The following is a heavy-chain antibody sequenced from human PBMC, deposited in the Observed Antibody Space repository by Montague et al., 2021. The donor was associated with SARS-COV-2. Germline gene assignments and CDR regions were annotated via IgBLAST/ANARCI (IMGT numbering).Heavy chain of an antibody. CDR1: AASISRNNYH. Sequence: SETLSLTCSVYAASISRNNYHLTSTPRPPAKGTECIGYIYFNWYTILNPSLEGRVTTPIDTSKNYFSLRLTSATPADTAVYYCAREVVGVKTNWLDTWGQGTLVSVAS. V-gene: IGHV4-61*03. D-gene: IGHD3-16*01. CDR2: IYFNWYT. J-gene: IGHJ5*02. CDR3: AREVVGVKTNWLDT.